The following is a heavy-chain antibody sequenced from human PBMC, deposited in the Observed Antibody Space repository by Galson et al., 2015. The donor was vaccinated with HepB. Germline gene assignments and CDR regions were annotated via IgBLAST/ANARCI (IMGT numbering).Heavy chain of an antibody. J-gene: IGHJ4*02. D-gene: IGHD3-10*01. CDR2: IKQDGSEK. CDR3: ARSYASGSYFSYFDY. CDR1: GFIFSSYW. V-gene: IGHV3-7*01. Sequence: SLRLSCAASGFIFSSYWMNWVRQAPGKGLEWVANIKQDGSEKYYLDSVKGRFATSRDNAKNSLYLQMISLRAEDTAVYYCARSYASGSYFSYFDYWGQGALVTVSS.